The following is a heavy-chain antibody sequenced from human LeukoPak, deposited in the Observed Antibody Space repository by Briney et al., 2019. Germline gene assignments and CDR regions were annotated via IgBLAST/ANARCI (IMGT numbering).Heavy chain of an antibody. CDR1: GFTFSSYS. D-gene: IGHD2-15*01. CDR3: ARDAMVVAASTGAFDY. CDR2: ISSSSSYI. J-gene: IGHJ4*02. V-gene: IGHV3-21*01. Sequence: KSGGSLRLSCAASGFTFSSYSMNWVRQAPGKGLEWVSSISSSSSYIYYADSVKGRFTISRDNAKNSLYLQMNSLRAEDTAVYYCARDAMVVAASTGAFDYWGQGTLVTVSS.